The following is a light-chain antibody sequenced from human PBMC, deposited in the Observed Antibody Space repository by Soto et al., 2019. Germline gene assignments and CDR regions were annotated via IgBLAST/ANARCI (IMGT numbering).Light chain of an antibody. CDR1: TGTVTSGHY. CDR2: DIN. V-gene: IGLV7-46*01. J-gene: IGLJ7*01. CDR3: LLSYSGPSI. Sequence: QAVVTQEPSLTVSPGGTVTLTCGSSTGTVTSGHYPYLFQVKPGQAPRTLLYDINNKHSWTPARFSGSLLGGKAALTLSGAQPEDEADYYCLLSYSGPSIFGRGTQLTVL.